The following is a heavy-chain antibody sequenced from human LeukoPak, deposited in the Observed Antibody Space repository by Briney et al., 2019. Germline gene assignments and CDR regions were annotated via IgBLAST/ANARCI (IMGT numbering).Heavy chain of an antibody. CDR3: AKSIFGVVITDY. D-gene: IGHD3-3*01. V-gene: IGHV3-15*01. CDR1: GFTFSNAW. J-gene: IGHJ4*02. Sequence: TSGGSLRPSCAASGFTFSNAWMSWVRQAPGKGLEWVGRIKSKTDGGTTDYAAPVKGRFTISRDDSKNTLYLQMNSLRAEDTAVYYCAKSIFGVVITDYWGQGTLVTVSS. CDR2: IKSKTDGGTT.